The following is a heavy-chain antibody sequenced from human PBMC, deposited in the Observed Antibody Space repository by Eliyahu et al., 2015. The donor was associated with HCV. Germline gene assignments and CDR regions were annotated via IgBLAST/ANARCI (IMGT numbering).Heavy chain of an antibody. CDR1: GYNYKIYD. CDR2: ISGYNGNT. D-gene: IGHD1-26*01. Sequence: QVQLVQSGPEVKKPGASVKVSCKASGYNYKIYDINWVRQAPGHGLEWMGWISGYNGNTKYLEKFQGRVTMTTDTATNTAYLDLRSLTSDDTAVYYCARESPVGANSFDYWGQGTLVTVSS. V-gene: IGHV1-18*01. CDR3: ARESPVGANSFDY. J-gene: IGHJ4*02.